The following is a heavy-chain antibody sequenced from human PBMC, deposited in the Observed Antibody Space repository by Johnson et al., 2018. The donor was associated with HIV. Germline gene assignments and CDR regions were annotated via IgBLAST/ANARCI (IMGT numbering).Heavy chain of an antibody. CDR1: GFTLDDYG. Sequence: VQLVESGGGVVRPGGSLRLSCAASGFTLDDYGMAWVRQAPGKGLEWVSGINWNGGSTGYADSVKGRFTISRDNAKNSLYLQMNSLRAEDTALYYCAREIPYDYVWGSYRPGAFDIWGQGTMVTVSS. CDR2: INWNGGST. J-gene: IGHJ3*02. CDR3: AREIPYDYVWGSYRPGAFDI. V-gene: IGHV3-20*04. D-gene: IGHD3-16*02.